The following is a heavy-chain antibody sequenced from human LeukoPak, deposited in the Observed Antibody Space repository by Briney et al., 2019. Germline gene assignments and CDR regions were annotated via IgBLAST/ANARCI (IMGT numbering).Heavy chain of an antibody. CDR3: ARDQGRSYGSWFDY. CDR2: IYTSGST. Sequence: SQTLSLTCTVSGGSISSGSYYRSWIRQPAGKGLEWIGRIYTSGSTNYNPSLKSRVTISVDTSKNQFSLKLSSVTAADTAVYYCARDQGRSYGSWFDYWGQGTLVTVSS. D-gene: IGHD5-18*01. J-gene: IGHJ4*02. V-gene: IGHV4-61*02. CDR1: GGSISSGSYY.